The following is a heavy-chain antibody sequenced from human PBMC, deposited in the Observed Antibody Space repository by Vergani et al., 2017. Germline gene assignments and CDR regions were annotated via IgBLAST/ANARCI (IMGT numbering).Heavy chain of an antibody. J-gene: IGHJ6*02. D-gene: IGHD3-3*01. Sequence: QVQLQESGPGLVKPSQTLSLTCTVSGGSISSGSYYWSWIRQPAGKGLEWIGRIYTSGSTNYNPSLKRRVTISVDTSKNQFSLKLSSVTAADTAVYYCARGFWDGMDVWGQGTTVTVSS. CDR3: ARGFWDGMDV. CDR2: IYTSGST. V-gene: IGHV4-61*02. CDR1: GGSISSGSYY.